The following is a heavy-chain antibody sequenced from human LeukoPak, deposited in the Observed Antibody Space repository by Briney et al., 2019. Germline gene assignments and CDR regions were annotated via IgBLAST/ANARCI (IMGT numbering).Heavy chain of an antibody. J-gene: IGHJ4*02. CDR1: GYTFTSYG. D-gene: IGHD2-15*01. Sequence: ASVKVSCKASGYTFTSYGISWVRQAPGQGLEWMGWISAYNGNTNYAQKLQGRVTMTTDTSTSTAYMELRSLRSDDTAVYYCATSRYCSGGSCYLTSDYWGQGTLVTVSS. CDR2: ISAYNGNT. V-gene: IGHV1-18*01. CDR3: ATSRYCSGGSCYLTSDY.